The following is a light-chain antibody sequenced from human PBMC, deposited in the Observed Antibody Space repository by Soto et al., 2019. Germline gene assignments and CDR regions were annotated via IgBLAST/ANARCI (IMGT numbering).Light chain of an antibody. CDR1: QIVSTTY. V-gene: IGKV3-20*01. Sequence: DIVLTQSPGTLALSPGERATLSCRTSQIVSTTYLAWYQQKPGRAPRLLIYDASTRATGIPDRFSGSWSGTDFTLTISRLEPEDFAAYYCQHYGGSPPITFGQGTRLEIK. J-gene: IGKJ5*01. CDR2: DAS. CDR3: QHYGGSPPIT.